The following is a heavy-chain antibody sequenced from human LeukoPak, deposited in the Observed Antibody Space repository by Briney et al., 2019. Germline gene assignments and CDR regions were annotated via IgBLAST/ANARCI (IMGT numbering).Heavy chain of an antibody. CDR2: IYYSGST. V-gene: IGHV4-30-4*01. CDR3: ATIIDQTNIIDY. D-gene: IGHD2-2*01. J-gene: IGHJ4*02. Sequence: SQTLSLTCTVSGGSISSGDYYWSWIRQPPGKGLEWIGYIYYSGSTYYNPSLKSRVTISVDTSKNQFSLKLSSVTAADTAVYYCATIIDQTNIIDYWGQGTLVTVSS. CDR1: GGSISSGDYY.